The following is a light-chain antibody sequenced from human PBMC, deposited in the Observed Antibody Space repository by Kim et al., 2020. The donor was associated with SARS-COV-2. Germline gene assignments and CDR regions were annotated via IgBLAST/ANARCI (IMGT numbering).Light chain of an antibody. CDR1: RNLYYRGTNKDY. J-gene: IGKJ2*01. V-gene: IGKV4-1*01. CDR2: WSS. CDR3: QQYFRSLPYT. Sequence: DIVMTQSPDYLAVSLGETATIRCRSSRNLYYRGTNKDYVAWYQQKPGQPPKLLIFWSSSRNSGVPDRFSASGSGTGFTLTIRSLQAEDFGIYYCQQYFRSLPYTFGQGTEREI.